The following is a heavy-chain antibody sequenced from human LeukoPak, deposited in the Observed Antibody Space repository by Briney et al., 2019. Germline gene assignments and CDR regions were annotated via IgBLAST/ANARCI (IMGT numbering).Heavy chain of an antibody. CDR2: ISSSGSTI. Sequence: GGSLRLSCAASGFTFSDSYMSWIRPAPGKGLEYISYISSSGSTIYYADSVKGRFTLSRDNAKNSLSLEMNNLRAEDTAVYYCARGKYSFDYWGQGTLVTVSS. V-gene: IGHV3-11*01. J-gene: IGHJ4*02. CDR1: GFTFSDSY. CDR3: ARGKYSFDY.